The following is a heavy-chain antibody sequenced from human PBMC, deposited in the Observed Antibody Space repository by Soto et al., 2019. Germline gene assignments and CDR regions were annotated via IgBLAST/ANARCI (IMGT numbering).Heavy chain of an antibody. J-gene: IGHJ4*02. D-gene: IGHD2-21*01. CDR1: GFTFSTYA. CDR3: AKDAVALDGVLLVDD. V-gene: IGHV3-23*01. CDR2: LYGSGRRI. Sequence: VGSLRLSCAASGFTFSTYAMIWIRQAPGKGLEWVSVLYGSGRRIYYADSVKGRFTISRDNSEYSVYLQMNGLRVEDSAVYYCAKDAVALDGVLLVDDWGQGTVVTVSS.